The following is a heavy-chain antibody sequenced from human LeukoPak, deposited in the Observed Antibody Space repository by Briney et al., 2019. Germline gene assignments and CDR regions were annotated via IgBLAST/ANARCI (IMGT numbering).Heavy chain of an antibody. CDR2: VYYSGST. CDR1: GGFISSFY. V-gene: IGHV4-59*08. CDR3: ARHPTIMYYFDS. Sequence: SETLSLTCTVYGGFISSFYWSWIRQRPGKGLEWIGYVYYSGSTNYNPSLKSRLTISVDSSKNQFSLKLRSVTAADTAVYYCARHPTIMYYFDSWGQGTLVTVSS. J-gene: IGHJ4*02. D-gene: IGHD1/OR15-1a*01.